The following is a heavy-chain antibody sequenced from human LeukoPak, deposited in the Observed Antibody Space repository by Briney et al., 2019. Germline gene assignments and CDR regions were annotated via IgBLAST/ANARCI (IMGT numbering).Heavy chain of an antibody. CDR2: ISGSSSNT. CDR3: ARGGSGSYYGY. D-gene: IGHD3-10*01. V-gene: IGHV1-18*01. CDR1: GYTFMSHG. J-gene: IGHJ4*02. Sequence: AASVKVSCKAYGYTFMSHGISWVRQAPGQGLEWMGWISGSSSNTNYAQRLQGRVTMTTDTSTTTAYMELRSLRSDDTAVYYCARGGSGSYYGYWGQGTLVTVSS.